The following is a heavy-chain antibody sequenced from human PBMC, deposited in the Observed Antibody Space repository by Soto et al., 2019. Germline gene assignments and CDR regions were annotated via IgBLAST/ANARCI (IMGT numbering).Heavy chain of an antibody. CDR3: ARELGTAMVPEDYFDY. Sequence: PGGSLRLSCAASGFTFSSYAMHWVRQAPGKGLEWVAVISYDGSNKYYADSVKGRFTISRDNSKNTLYLQMNSLRAEDTAVYYCARELGTAMVPEDYFDYWGQGTLVTVSS. D-gene: IGHD5-18*01. V-gene: IGHV3-30-3*01. CDR1: GFTFSSYA. CDR2: ISYDGSNK. J-gene: IGHJ4*02.